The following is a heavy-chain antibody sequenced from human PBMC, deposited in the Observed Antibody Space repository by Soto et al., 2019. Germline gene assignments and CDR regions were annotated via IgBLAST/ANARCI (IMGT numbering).Heavy chain of an antibody. V-gene: IGHV4-31*03. CDR2: IYYSGST. CDR3: AREGRNYYDSSGRYYYYGMDV. CDR1: GGSISSGGYY. J-gene: IGHJ6*02. Sequence: PSETLSLTCTVSGGSISSGGYYWSWIRQHPGKGLEWIGYIYYSGSTYYNPSLKSRVTISVDTSKNQFSLKLSSVTAADTAVYYCAREGRNYYDSSGRYYYYGMDVCGQGTTVTVSS. D-gene: IGHD3-22*01.